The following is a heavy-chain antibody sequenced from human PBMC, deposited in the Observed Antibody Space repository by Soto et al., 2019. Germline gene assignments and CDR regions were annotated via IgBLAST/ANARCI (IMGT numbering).Heavy chain of an antibody. D-gene: IGHD3-10*01. CDR3: ARAFSYFSNIDG. CDR1: GFPFSIYA. CDR2: ISYDGSNT. Sequence: PGGSLRLSCAASGFPFSIYAMHLVRQSPGKGLEWVAFISYDGSNTYYADSVKGRFTISRDNSKNTVYLQMNSLRGEDTAVYYCARAFSYFSNIDGWCQGPTVTVSS. V-gene: IGHV3-30*03. J-gene: IGHJ6*02.